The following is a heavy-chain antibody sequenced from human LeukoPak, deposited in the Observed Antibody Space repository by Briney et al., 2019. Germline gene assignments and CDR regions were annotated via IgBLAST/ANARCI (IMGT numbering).Heavy chain of an antibody. D-gene: IGHD6-19*01. CDR2: IIPIFGTA. Sequence: ASVKVSCKASGGTFSSYAISWVRQAPGQGLEWMGGIIPIFGTANYAQKFQGRVTITAGESTSTAYMELSSLRSEDTAVYYCARRYIAVAGSGQFDYWGQGTLVTVSS. CDR1: GGTFSSYA. CDR3: ARRYIAVAGSGQFDY. V-gene: IGHV1-69*01. J-gene: IGHJ4*02.